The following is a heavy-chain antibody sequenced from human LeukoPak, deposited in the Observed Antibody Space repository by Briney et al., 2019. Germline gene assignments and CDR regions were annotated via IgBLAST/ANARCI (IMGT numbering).Heavy chain of an antibody. CDR1: GYTFTGYY. Sequence: GASVKVSCKASGYTFTGYYMHWVRQAPGQGPEWMGWINPNSGNTGYAQKFQGRVTMTRNTSISTAYMELSSLRSEDTAVYYCARLDILTGYSSDYWGQGTLVTVSS. J-gene: IGHJ4*02. D-gene: IGHD3-9*01. CDR2: INPNSGNT. CDR3: ARLDILTGYSSDY. V-gene: IGHV1-8*02.